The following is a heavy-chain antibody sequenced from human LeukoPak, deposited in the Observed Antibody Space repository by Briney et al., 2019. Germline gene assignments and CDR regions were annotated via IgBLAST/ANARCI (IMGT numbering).Heavy chain of an antibody. V-gene: IGHV3-74*01. CDR1: GFTFSSYW. Sequence: PGGSLRLSCAVSGFTFSSYWMHWVRQAPGKGLVWVSRINSDGSSTSYADSVKGRFTISRDNAKNTLYLQMNSLRAEDTAVYYCARVLGLVRATEPPGYWGQGTLVTVSS. CDR3: ARVLGLVRATEPPGY. D-gene: IGHD1-14*01. CDR2: INSDGSST. J-gene: IGHJ4*02.